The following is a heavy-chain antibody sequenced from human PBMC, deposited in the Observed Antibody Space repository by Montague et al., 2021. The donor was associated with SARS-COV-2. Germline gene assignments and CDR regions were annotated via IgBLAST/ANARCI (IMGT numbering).Heavy chain of an antibody. D-gene: IGHD2-15*01. CDR1: GGSISSSSYY. V-gene: IGHV4-39*01. J-gene: IGHJ5*02. Sequence: SETLSLTCTVSGGSISSSSYYWGWLRQPPGKGLEWIGSLYYSGSTYSNPSLKSPVTISVDTTKNQFTLKLSSVTAADTAEYYCARQEPIVVVVAAARGWFDPWGQGTLVTVSS. CDR3: ARQEPIVVVVAAARGWFDP. CDR2: LYYSGST.